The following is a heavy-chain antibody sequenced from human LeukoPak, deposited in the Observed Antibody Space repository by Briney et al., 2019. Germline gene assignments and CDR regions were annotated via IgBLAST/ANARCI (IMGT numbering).Heavy chain of an antibody. CDR3: ARDLGYGSGRYTWDY. D-gene: IGHD3-10*01. V-gene: IGHV3-53*01. J-gene: IGHJ4*02. CDR1: GSTARSTN. CDR2: IIRGGGT. Sequence: GGPLRLPGAAPGSTARSTNWTWVGRPPGKGLRWLAVIIRGGGTYYADSVKGRFTLSRDNSNNTLYLQMNSLRAEDTAVYYCARDLGYGSGRYTWDYWGQGTLVTVSS.